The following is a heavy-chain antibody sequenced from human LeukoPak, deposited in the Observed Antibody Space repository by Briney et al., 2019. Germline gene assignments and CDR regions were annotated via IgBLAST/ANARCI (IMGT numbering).Heavy chain of an antibody. V-gene: IGHV3-30*18. Sequence: GGSLRLSCAASRFTFSNHAMSWVRQAPGKGLEWVAVISYDGSNKYYADSVKGRFPISRDNSKNTLYLQMNSLRAEDTAVYYCAKDQGYAIGLYYFDYWGQGTLVTVSS. CDR3: AKDQGYAIGLYYFDY. CDR2: ISYDGSNK. D-gene: IGHD2-8*01. CDR1: RFTFSNHA. J-gene: IGHJ4*02.